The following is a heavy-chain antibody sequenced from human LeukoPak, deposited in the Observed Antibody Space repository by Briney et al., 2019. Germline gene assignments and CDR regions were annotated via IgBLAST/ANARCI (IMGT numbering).Heavy chain of an antibody. CDR1: GYSFTNYW. CDR3: ARLDISTGSPFDY. V-gene: IGHV5-51*01. J-gene: IGHJ4*02. D-gene: IGHD3-9*01. Sequence: GESLKISCKGSGYSFTNYWIGWVRQMPGKGLEWMGIIYPGDSDPRYSPSFQGQVTISADKSISTAYLQWSSLKASDTAMYCCARLDISTGSPFDYWGQGTLVTVSS. CDR2: IYPGDSDP.